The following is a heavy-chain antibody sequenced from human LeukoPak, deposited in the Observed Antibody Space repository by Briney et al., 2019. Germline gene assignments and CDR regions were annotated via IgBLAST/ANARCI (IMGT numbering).Heavy chain of an antibody. J-gene: IGHJ4*02. V-gene: IGHV1-8*01. CDR2: MSRNSANT. D-gene: IGHD3-10*01. CDR1: GDTFSIYD. Sequence: ASVKVSCKTSGDTFSIYDVNCVRQAPGQGLEWMDWMSRNSANTGYVQKFQSRVTMTMNTSITIAYMELTSLTSEDTAVYYCARSTMGARRKYDYWGQGTLVTVSS. CDR3: ARSTMGARRKYDY.